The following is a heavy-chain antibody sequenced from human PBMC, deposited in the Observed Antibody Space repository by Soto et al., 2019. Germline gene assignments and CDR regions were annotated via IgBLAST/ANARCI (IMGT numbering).Heavy chain of an antibody. D-gene: IGHD2-2*01. CDR2: IYPGDSDT. J-gene: IGHJ4*02. CDR3: VRRPRCSTPTCYRELDY. CDR1: GYTFTTYW. V-gene: IGHV5-51*01. Sequence: PGESLKISCKGSGYTFTTYWIGWVRQMPGKGLEWMGVIYPGDSDTIYSPSFQGQVTLSADKSISTAYLQWRSLQASDTAMYYCVRRPRCSTPTCYRELDYWGQGTLVTVSS.